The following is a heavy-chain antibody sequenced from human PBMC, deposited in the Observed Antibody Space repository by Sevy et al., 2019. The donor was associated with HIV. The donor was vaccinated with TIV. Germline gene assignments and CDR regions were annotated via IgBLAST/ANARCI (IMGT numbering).Heavy chain of an antibody. V-gene: IGHV4-59*01. D-gene: IGHD3-3*01. CDR2: IYYTGSA. CDR3: ARDDASNPRVLDY. Sequence: SETLSLTCSVSGGSISSYFWTWIRQPPGKGLEWFGHIYYTGSANYNPSLKSRVTISIDKSKSQFSLNLSSVTAADTAVYYCARDDASNPRVLDYWGQGALVTVSS. CDR1: GGSISSYF. J-gene: IGHJ4*02.